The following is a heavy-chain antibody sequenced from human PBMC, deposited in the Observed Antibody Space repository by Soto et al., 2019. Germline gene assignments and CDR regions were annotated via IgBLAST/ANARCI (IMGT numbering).Heavy chain of an antibody. CDR1: GFTFSNYA. Sequence: GGSLRLSFAASGFTFSNYAMNWVRQAPGKGLEWVACIRYSGDNTFYADSVRVRFTVTRDNSKHALYLQMDSLRDEDTAVFYCAKEPDTFQYSSGSSPYMNXWGQVTRVPGS. V-gene: IGHV3-23*01. CDR3: AKEPDTFQYSSGSSPYMNX. D-gene: IGHD6-19*01. J-gene: IGHJ6*02. CDR2: IRYSGDNT.